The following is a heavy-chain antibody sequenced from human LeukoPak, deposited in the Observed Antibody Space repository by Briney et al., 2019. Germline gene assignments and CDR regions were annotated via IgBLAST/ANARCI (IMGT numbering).Heavy chain of an antibody. V-gene: IGHV4-59*08. J-gene: IGHJ3*02. Sequence: PSETLSLTCTVSGGSISSYYWSWIRQPPGKGLEWIGYIYYSGSTNYNPSLKSRVTISVDTSKNQFSLKLSSVTAADTAVYYCARPVSTGIAAAGDDAFDIWGQGTMVTVSS. CDR2: IYYSGST. D-gene: IGHD6-13*01. CDR3: ARPVSTGIAAAGDDAFDI. CDR1: GGSISSYY.